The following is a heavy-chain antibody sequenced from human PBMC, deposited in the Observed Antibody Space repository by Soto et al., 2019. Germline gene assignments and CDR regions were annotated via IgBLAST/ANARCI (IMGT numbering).Heavy chain of an antibody. CDR1: GFTFSSYN. Sequence: EVQLVESGGGLVKPGGSLRLSCAASGFTFSSYNMNWVRQAPGKGLEWVSSISSGSSYIYYADSVKGRFTISRDNAKNSLNQKMNSLRAEDTAVYYCARTRGGIYYYGMDVWGQGTTVTVSS. CDR2: ISSGSSYI. D-gene: IGHD6-13*01. CDR3: ARTRGGIYYYGMDV. J-gene: IGHJ6*02. V-gene: IGHV3-21*01.